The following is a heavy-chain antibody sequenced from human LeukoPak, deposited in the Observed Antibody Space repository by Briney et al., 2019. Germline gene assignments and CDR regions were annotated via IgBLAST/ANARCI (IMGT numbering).Heavy chain of an antibody. CDR3: ARAGGRSWFDP. CDR2: INPNSGGT. J-gene: IGHJ5*02. V-gene: IGHV1-2*02. CDR1: GYSFTDKY. Sequence: GASVKVSCKASGYSFTDKYMHWVRQAPGQGLEWMGWINPNSGGTNYAQKFQGRVTMTTATSMSTAYMELSRLTSDDTAVYYCARAGGRSWFDPWGQGTLVTVSS.